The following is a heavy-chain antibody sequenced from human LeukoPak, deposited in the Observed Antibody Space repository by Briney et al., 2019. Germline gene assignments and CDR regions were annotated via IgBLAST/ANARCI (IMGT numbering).Heavy chain of an antibody. CDR3: ARVDHLQQQLASDY. J-gene: IGHJ4*02. CDR2: ISSSGSTI. V-gene: IGHV3-11*01. D-gene: IGHD6-13*01. Sequence: GGSLRLSCAASGFTFSSYAMSWIRQAPGKGLEWVSYISSSGSTIYYADSVKGRFTISRDNAKNSLYLQMNSLRAEDTAVYYCARVDHLQQQLASDYWGQGTLVTVSS. CDR1: GFTFSSYA.